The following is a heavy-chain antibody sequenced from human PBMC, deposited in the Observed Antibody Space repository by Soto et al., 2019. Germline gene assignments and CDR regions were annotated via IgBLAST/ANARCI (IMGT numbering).Heavy chain of an antibody. Sequence: EVQLVESGGGLVQPGWSLRLSCAASGFTVSSNYMSWVRQAPGKGLEWVSVIYSGGSTYYADSVKGRFTISRDNSKNTLYLQMNSLRAEDTAVYYCARDPQYGGNSFTEAWGQGTLVTVSS. CDR1: GFTVSSNY. V-gene: IGHV3-66*01. D-gene: IGHD2-21*02. CDR2: IYSGGST. CDR3: ARDPQYGGNSFTEA. J-gene: IGHJ4*02.